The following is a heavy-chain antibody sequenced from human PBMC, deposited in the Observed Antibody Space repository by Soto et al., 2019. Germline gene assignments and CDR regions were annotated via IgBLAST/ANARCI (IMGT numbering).Heavy chain of an antibody. J-gene: IGHJ4*02. CDR3: ARLEDGYYDSSGYSLVDY. CDR2: ISYDGSNK. CDR1: GFTFSSYA. V-gene: IGHV3-30-3*01. D-gene: IGHD3-22*01. Sequence: VGSLRLSCAASGFTFSSYAMHWVRQAPGKGLEWVAVISYDGSNKYYADSVKGRFTISRDNSKNTLYLQMNSLRAEDTAVYYCARLEDGYYDSSGYSLVDYWGQGTLLTVSS.